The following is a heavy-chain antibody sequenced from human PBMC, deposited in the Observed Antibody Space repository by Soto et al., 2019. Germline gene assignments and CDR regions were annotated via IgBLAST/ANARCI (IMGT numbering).Heavy chain of an antibody. Sequence: GGSLRLSCAASGFTFSSYAMHWVRQAPGKGLEWVAVISYDGSNKYYADSVKGRFTISRDNSKNTLYLQMNSLRAEDTAVYYCARDEWQIVNYIVATTLDYWGQGTLVTVSS. J-gene: IGHJ4*02. V-gene: IGHV3-30-3*01. CDR3: ARDEWQIVNYIVATTLDY. D-gene: IGHD5-12*01. CDR1: GFTFSSYA. CDR2: ISYDGSNK.